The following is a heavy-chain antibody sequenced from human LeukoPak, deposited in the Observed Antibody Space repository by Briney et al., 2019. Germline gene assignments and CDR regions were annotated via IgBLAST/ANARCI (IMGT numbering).Heavy chain of an antibody. CDR3: ARGWKDIVVVPAADYYYYGMDV. CDR2: ISAYNGNT. D-gene: IGHD2-2*01. CDR1: GYTFTSYG. V-gene: IGHV1-18*01. J-gene: IGHJ6*02. Sequence: ASVKVSCKASGYTFTSYGISWVRQAPGQGLEWMGWISAYNGNTNYAQKLQGRVTMTTDTSTSTAYMELRSLRSDDTAVYYCARGWKDIVVVPAADYYYYGMDVWGQGTTVTVSS.